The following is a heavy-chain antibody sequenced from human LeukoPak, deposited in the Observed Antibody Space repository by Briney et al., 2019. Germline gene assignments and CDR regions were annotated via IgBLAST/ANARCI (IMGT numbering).Heavy chain of an antibody. CDR2: MNPNSGNT. Sequence: ASVKVSCKASGYTFTSYDINWVRQATGQGLEWMGWMNPNSGNTSYAQKFQGRVTMTRNTSISTAYMELSSLRSEDTAVYYCGIAAAGSYYFDYWGQGTLVTVSS. D-gene: IGHD6-13*01. J-gene: IGHJ4*02. CDR1: GYTFTSYD. CDR3: GIAAAGSYYFDY. V-gene: IGHV1-8*01.